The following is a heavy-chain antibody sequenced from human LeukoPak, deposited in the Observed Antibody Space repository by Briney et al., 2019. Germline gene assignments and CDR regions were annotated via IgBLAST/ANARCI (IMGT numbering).Heavy chain of an antibody. J-gene: IGHJ4*02. Sequence: PSETLSLTCTVSGGSISSSSYYWGWIRQPPGKGLEWIGSIYYSGSTYYNPSLKSRVTISVDTSKNQFSLKLSSVTAADTAVYYCARDDFWSGYSGWGQGTLVTVSS. D-gene: IGHD3-3*01. CDR2: IYYSGST. V-gene: IGHV4-39*07. CDR1: GGSISSSSYY. CDR3: ARDDFWSGYSG.